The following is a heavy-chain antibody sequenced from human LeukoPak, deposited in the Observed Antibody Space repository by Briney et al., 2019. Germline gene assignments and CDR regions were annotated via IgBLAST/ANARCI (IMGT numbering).Heavy chain of an antibody. J-gene: IGHJ4*02. V-gene: IGHV4-59*01. D-gene: IGHD4-11*01. CDR2: IYYSGST. CDR3: ARVPTYTNHFDY. Sequence: SETLSLTCTVSGGSISTYYWSWIRQPPGKGLEWLGYIYYSGSTNYNPSLKSRVTISVDTSKNQFSLKLSSVTAADTAVYHCARVPTYTNHFDYWGQGTLVTVSS. CDR1: GGSISTYY.